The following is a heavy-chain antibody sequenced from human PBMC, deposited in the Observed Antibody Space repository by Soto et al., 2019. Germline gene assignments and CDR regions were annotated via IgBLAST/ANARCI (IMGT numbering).Heavy chain of an antibody. CDR3: ATQEVGGSYVYTFDP. V-gene: IGHV4-39*01. CDR1: GGSIISSNYY. D-gene: IGHD1-26*01. J-gene: IGHJ5*02. CDR2: IYYSGST. Sequence: SETLSLTCTFSGGSIISSNYYWGWIRQPPGKGLEWIGSIYYSGSTYYNPSLKSRVTISVDTSKNQFSLKLSSVTAADTAVYYCATQEVGGSYVYTFDPWGQGTLVTV.